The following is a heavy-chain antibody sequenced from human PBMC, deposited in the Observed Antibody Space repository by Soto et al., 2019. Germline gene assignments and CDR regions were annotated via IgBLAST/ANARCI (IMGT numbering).Heavy chain of an antibody. D-gene: IGHD2-15*01. CDR3: ASCTGGSCYSGGIYYYYYGMDV. J-gene: IGHJ6*02. CDR1: GGTFSSYA. V-gene: IGHV1-69*13. CDR2: IIPIFGTA. Sequence: GASVKVSCKASGGTFSSYAISGVRQAPGEGPEWMGGIIPIFGTANYAQKFQGRVTITADESTSTAYMELSSLRSEDTAVYYCASCTGGSCYSGGIYYYYYGMDVWGQGTTVTVSS.